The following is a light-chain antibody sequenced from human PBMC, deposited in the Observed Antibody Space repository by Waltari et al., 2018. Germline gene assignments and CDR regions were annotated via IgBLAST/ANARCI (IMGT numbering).Light chain of an antibody. CDR3: NSRDSSGNPLYV. V-gene: IGLV3-19*01. Sequence: SSELTQDPAVSVALGQTVRITCQGDSLRSYYASWYQQKPGQAPVLVIYGKNNRPSGFPDRFSGSISGNTASLTITGAQAEDEADYYCNSRDSSGNPLYVFGTGTKVTVL. CDR2: GKN. J-gene: IGLJ1*01. CDR1: SLRSYY.